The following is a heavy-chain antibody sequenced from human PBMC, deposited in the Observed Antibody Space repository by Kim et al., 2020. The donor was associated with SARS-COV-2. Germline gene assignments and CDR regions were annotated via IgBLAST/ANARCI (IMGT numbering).Heavy chain of an antibody. CDR1: GYTFTSYA. J-gene: IGHJ6*02. V-gene: IGHV1-3*01. CDR2: INAGNGNT. Sequence: ASVKVSCKASGYTFTSYAMHWVRQAPGQRLEWMGWINAGNGNTKYSQKFQGRVTITRDTSASTAYMELSSLRSEDTAVYYCARDVVTRVGYYGMDVWGQGTTVTVSS. CDR3: ARDVVTRVGYYGMDV. D-gene: IGHD2-15*01.